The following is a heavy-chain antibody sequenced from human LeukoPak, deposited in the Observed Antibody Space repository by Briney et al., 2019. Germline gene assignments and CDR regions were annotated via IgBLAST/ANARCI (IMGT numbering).Heavy chain of an antibody. J-gene: IGHJ4*02. Sequence: SETLSLTCAVSGASISSSSWWTWVRQSPGKGLEWIREIYRTGSTNYNPSLKSRVTISVDKSMNQFSLKLNSLTAADTAMYYCARGPTWGQGTLVTVSS. CDR2: IYRTGST. CDR1: GASISSSSW. V-gene: IGHV4-4*02. CDR3: ARGPT.